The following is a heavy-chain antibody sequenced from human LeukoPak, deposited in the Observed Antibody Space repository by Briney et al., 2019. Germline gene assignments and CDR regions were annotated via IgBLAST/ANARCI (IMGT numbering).Heavy chain of an antibody. CDR2: INTNTGNP. V-gene: IGHV7-4-1*02. Sequence: ASVKVSCKASGYTFTSYAMNWVRQAPGQGLEWMGWINTNTGNPTYAQGFTGRFVFSLDTSVSTAYLQISSLKAEDTAVYYCARVVYYDSSGHPPGFDYWGQGTLVTVSS. D-gene: IGHD3-22*01. CDR1: GYTFTSYA. CDR3: ARVVYYDSSGHPPGFDY. J-gene: IGHJ4*02.